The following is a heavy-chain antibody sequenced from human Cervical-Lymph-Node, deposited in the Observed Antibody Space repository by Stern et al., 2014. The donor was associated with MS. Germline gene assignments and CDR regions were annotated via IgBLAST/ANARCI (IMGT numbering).Heavy chain of an antibody. D-gene: IGHD5-24*01. CDR2: AWYDGSTA. CDR3: ARAHTPYAYNSLLDY. J-gene: IGHJ4*02. V-gene: IGHV3-33*01. CDR1: GFTFSSYG. Sequence: VQLVESGGGVVQPGTSLRLSCAASGFTFSSYGMHWVRQAPGKGLEWVALAWYDGSTAYYTNSVKGRFTISRDHSKNTLSLQMNRLTAEDTAVYYWARAHTPYAYNSLLDYGGRGTLVTVSP.